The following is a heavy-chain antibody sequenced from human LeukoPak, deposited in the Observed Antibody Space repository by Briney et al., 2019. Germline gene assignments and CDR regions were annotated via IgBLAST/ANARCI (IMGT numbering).Heavy chain of an antibody. Sequence: SETLSLTCTVSGDSISSSSYYWGWIRQPPGKGLEWIGSFYYGGSTYYNPSLKSRVTISIDTSKNQFSLKLSSVTAADTAVYYCARQGYHDYVWGSYEIDIWGQGTMVTVSS. CDR2: FYYGGST. CDR3: ARQGYHDYVWGSYEIDI. V-gene: IGHV4-39*01. D-gene: IGHD3-16*01. CDR1: GDSISSSSYY. J-gene: IGHJ3*02.